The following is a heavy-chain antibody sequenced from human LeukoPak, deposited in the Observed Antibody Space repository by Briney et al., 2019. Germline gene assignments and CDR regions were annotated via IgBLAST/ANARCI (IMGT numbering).Heavy chain of an antibody. Sequence: PGGSLRLSCEASGFTFSHYWMAWVRQTPGKGLEWVANINQDGSAAFYVDSVKGRVTISRDNAESSLCLQMYGLTAEDTAVYYCVRSIDYWGQGTLVTVSS. CDR2: INQDGSAA. J-gene: IGHJ4*02. CDR1: GFTFSHYW. V-gene: IGHV3-7*01. CDR3: VRSIDY.